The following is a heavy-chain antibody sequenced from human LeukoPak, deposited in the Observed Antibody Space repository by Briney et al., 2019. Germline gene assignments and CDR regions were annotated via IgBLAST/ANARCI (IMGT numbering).Heavy chain of an antibody. CDR3: SRGARFDGAVTYVDFWG. CDR2: IKQDGSEK. D-gene: IGHD3-16*01. CDR1: RFTLSSYW. Sequence: PGGSLTLSYPAPRFTLSSYWTGCVLQAPGKGLEWVANIKQDGSEKYYVDSVKGRFTITRDNAKNSLYLQMNTLRAEDTAVYYCSRGARFDGAVTYVDFWGWGEGILVTVSS. J-gene: IGHJ4*02. V-gene: IGHV3-7*01.